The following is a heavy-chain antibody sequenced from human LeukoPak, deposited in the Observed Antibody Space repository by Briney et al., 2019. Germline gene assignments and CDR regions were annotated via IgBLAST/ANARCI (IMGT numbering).Heavy chain of an antibody. D-gene: IGHD3/OR15-3a*01. CDR3: AKDDFLPSWFDP. Sequence: KPGGSLRLSCAASGFTFSDYYMSWIRQAPGKGLEWVSYISSSGSTIYYADSVKGRFTIPRDNSKNTLYLQMNSLRAEDTAVYYCAKDDFLPSWFDPWGQGTLVTVSS. V-gene: IGHV3-11*04. J-gene: IGHJ5*02. CDR1: GFTFSDYY. CDR2: ISSSGSTI.